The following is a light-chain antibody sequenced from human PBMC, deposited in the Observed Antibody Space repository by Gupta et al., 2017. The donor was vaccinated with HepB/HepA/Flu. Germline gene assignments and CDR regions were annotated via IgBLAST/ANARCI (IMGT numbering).Light chain of an antibody. Sequence: EIVLTQSPATLSVSPGERATLSCRPSQSVSSYLAWYQQKPGQAPRLLIYDASNRATGITARFSGSGAGADFTLTISSREPEDSAVYYCQQRSNGHPEYTFGQGTKVEIK. CDR2: DAS. V-gene: IGKV3-11*01. J-gene: IGKJ2*01. CDR3: QQRSNGHPEYT. CDR1: QSVSSY.